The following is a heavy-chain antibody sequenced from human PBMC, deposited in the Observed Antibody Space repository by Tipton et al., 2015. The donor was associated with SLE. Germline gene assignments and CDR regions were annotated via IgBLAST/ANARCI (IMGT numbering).Heavy chain of an antibody. CDR2: IYHSGTA. Sequence: TLSLTCTVSGGSISSSRYYWGWIRQPPGKGLEWIGSIYHSGTAYYNPSLKSRVTISVDTSKNQFSLKLSSVTAADTAVYYCARENSGAFDFWGQGTMVTVSS. CDR3: ARENSGAFDF. V-gene: IGHV4-39*07. CDR1: GGSISSSRYY. J-gene: IGHJ3*01. D-gene: IGHD1-26*01.